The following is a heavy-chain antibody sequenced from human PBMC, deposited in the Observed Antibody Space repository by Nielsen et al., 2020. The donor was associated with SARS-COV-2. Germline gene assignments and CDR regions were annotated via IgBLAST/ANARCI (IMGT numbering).Heavy chain of an antibody. Sequence: SETLSLTCTVSGGSISSYYWSWIRQPPGKGLEWIGYIYYSGSTNYNPSPKSRVTISVDTSKNQFSLKLSSVTAADTAVYYCARRRGYSGYDWEVYYFDYWGQGTLVTVSS. CDR1: GGSISSYY. J-gene: IGHJ4*02. V-gene: IGHV4-59*08. CDR3: ARRRGYSGYDWEVYYFDY. D-gene: IGHD5-12*01. CDR2: IYYSGST.